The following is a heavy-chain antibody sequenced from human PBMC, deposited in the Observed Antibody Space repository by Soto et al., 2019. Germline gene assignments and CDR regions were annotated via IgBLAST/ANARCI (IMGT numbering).Heavy chain of an antibody. D-gene: IGHD6-13*01. V-gene: IGHV3-33*01. CDR1: GFTFSSYG. CDR3: AREGQNEDSSSWYSGDY. Sequence: GGSLRLSCAASGFTFSSYGMHWVRQAPGKGLEWVAVIWYDGSNKYYADSVKGRFTISRDNSKNTLYLQMNSLRAEDTAVYYCAREGQNEDSSSWYSGDYWGQGTLVTVSS. J-gene: IGHJ4*02. CDR2: IWYDGSNK.